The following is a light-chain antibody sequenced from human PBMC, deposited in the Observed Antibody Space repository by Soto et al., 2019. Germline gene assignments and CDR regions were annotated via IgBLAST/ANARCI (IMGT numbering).Light chain of an antibody. CDR3: QQRSSWPYT. CDR2: DAF. V-gene: IGKV3-11*01. Sequence: EIVLTLSPATLSLSPGERATLCCRASQSVSSYLAWYQQKPGQPPRLLIYDAFNRATGIPARFSGSGSGTDFTLTISGLEPVDFAVYYCQQRSSWPYTFGQGTKLEIK. J-gene: IGKJ2*01. CDR1: QSVSSY.